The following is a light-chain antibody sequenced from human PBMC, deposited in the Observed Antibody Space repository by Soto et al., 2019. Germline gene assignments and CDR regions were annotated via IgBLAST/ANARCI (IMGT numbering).Light chain of an antibody. Sequence: EIVMTQSPATLSVSPGERATLSCRASQSVSSNLAWYQQKPGQAPRLLIYDASTRATGNPARFSGSGSGTELTSTISSLQSEDFAVDYCQQYNNWPTFGGGTKVEIK. CDR3: QQYNNWPT. V-gene: IGKV3-15*01. J-gene: IGKJ4*01. CDR1: QSVSSN. CDR2: DAS.